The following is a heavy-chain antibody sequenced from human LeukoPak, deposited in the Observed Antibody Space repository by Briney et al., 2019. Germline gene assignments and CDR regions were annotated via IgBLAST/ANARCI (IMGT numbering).Heavy chain of an antibody. CDR3: ARVSISSCCYFDY. V-gene: IGHV3-30-3*01. Sequence: GGSLRLSCAASGFTFSNYVMHWVRQAPGKGLEWVAFISSDGSNKYYADSAKGRFTISRDSPKNTLYLQMNSLRSEDTAVYFCARVSISSCCYFDYWGQGTLVTVSS. CDR2: ISSDGSNK. D-gene: IGHD3-3*02. J-gene: IGHJ4*02. CDR1: GFTFSNYV.